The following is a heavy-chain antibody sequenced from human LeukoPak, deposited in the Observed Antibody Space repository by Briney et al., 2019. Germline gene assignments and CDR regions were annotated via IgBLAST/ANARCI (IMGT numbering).Heavy chain of an antibody. J-gene: IGHJ4*02. D-gene: IGHD3-22*01. Sequence: GGSLRLSCAASGFTFSSYSMNWVRQAPGKGLEWVSSISSSSSYIYYADSVKGRFTISRDNAKNSLYLQMNSLRAEDTAVYYCARDSDSSGYPYYFDYWGQGTLVTVSS. CDR1: GFTFSSYS. CDR3: ARDSDSSGYPYYFDY. CDR2: ISSSSSYI. V-gene: IGHV3-21*01.